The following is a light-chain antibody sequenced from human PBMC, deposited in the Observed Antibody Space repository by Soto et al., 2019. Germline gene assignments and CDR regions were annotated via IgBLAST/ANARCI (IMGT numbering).Light chain of an antibody. J-gene: IGKJ4*01. CDR2: DAS. CDR3: QQYDNPLT. V-gene: IGKV1-33*01. CDR1: EDISTW. Sequence: MAQAPTSVFASVGNRVTITFRSSEDISTWLAWYQQKPGKAPKLRIYDASNLETGVPSRLSGSGSGTDFTFTISILQHEDIATYYCQQYDNPLTFGGGTKVDIK.